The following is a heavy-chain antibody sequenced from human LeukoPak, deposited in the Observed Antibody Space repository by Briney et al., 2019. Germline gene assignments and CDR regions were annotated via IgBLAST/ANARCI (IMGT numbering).Heavy chain of an antibody. D-gene: IGHD4-17*01. J-gene: IGHJ6*02. CDR2: MNPNSGNT. Sequence: ASVKVSSKASGYTFTSYDINWVRQATGQGLEWMGWMNPNSGNTGYAQKFQGRVTMTRNTSISTAYMELSSLRSEDTAVYYCVWMAYGDYKTRSPIYYYYGMDVWGQGTTVTVSS. CDR3: VWMAYGDYKTRSPIYYYYGMDV. CDR1: GYTFTSYD. V-gene: IGHV1-8*01.